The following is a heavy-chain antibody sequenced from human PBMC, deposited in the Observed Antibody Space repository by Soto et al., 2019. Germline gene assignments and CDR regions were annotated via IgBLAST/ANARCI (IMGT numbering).Heavy chain of an antibody. CDR2: INPNSGGT. CDR1: GYTFTGYY. CDR3: ARGWNYDFWSGYYTYNWFDP. V-gene: IGHV1-2*04. D-gene: IGHD3-3*01. J-gene: IGHJ5*02. Sequence: QVQLVQSGAEVKKPGASVKVSCKASGYTFTGYYMHWVRQAPGQGLEWMGWINPNSGGTNYAQKFQGWVAMTRDTSISTAYMELSRLRSDDTAVYYCARGWNYDFWSGYYTYNWFDPWGQGTLVTVSS.